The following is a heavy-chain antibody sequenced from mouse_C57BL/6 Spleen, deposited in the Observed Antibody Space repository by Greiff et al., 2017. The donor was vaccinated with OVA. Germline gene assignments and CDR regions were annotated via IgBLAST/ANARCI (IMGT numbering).Heavy chain of an antibody. V-gene: IGHV14-4*01. J-gene: IGHJ1*03. CDR2: IDPENGDT. Sequence: EVQLQQSGAELVRPGASVKLSCTASGFNIKDDYMHWVKQRPEQGLEWIGWIDPENGDTEYASKFQGKATIPADTSSNTAYLQLSSLTSEDTAVYYCTRFYDGYYSWYFDVWGTGTTVTVSS. CDR1: GFNIKDDY. CDR3: TRFYDGYYSWYFDV. D-gene: IGHD2-3*01.